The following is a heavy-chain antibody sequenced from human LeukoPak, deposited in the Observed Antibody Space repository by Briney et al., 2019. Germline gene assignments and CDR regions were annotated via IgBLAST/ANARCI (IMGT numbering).Heavy chain of an antibody. J-gene: IGHJ3*02. D-gene: IGHD3-9*01. CDR3: ARDFLTILGAFDI. CDR1: GFTFSSYN. CDR2: ISSSSNYI. Sequence: PGGSLRLSCAASGFTFSSYNMIWVRQAPGKGLEWVSSISSSSNYIYYADSVKGRFTISRDNAKNSLYLQMNSLRAEDTAVYYCARDFLTILGAFDIWGQGTMVTVSS. V-gene: IGHV3-21*01.